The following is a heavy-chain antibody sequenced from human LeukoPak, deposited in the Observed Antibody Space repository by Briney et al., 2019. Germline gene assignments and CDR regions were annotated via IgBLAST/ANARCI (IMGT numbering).Heavy chain of an antibody. V-gene: IGHV3-30*02. Sequence: GGSLRLSCAASGFTFIGYGMHWVRQAPGKGLEWVAFIPYDGSNKYYADSVKGRLTISRDNSKNTLYLQMNSLRAEDTAVYYCARHPSNHYDFWSGYYTYFDYWGQGTLVTVSS. J-gene: IGHJ4*02. D-gene: IGHD3-3*01. CDR1: GFTFIGYG. CDR2: IPYDGSNK. CDR3: ARHPSNHYDFWSGYYTYFDY.